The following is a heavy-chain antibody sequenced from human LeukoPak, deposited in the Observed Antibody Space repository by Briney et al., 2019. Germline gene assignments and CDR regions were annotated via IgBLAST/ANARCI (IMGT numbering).Heavy chain of an antibody. J-gene: IGHJ4*02. D-gene: IGHD3-10*01. V-gene: IGHV3-15*01. Sequence: PGGSLRLSCAASGFTFSNAWMSWVRQAPGKGLEWVGRIKSKTDGGTTDYAAPVKGRFTISRDDSKNTLYLQMNSLKTEDTALYYCTAYYYGSGSNYNDYWGQGTLVTVSS. CDR1: GFTFSNAW. CDR2: IKSKTDGGTT. CDR3: TAYYYGSGSNYNDY.